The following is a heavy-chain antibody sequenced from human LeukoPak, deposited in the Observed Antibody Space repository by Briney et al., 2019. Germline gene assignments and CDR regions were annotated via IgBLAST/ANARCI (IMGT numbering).Heavy chain of an antibody. CDR1: GYSISSGYY. J-gene: IGHJ5*02. CDR3: ARHLYSSGYNWFDP. V-gene: IGHV4-38-2*01. D-gene: IGHD3-22*01. CDR2: IYYSGST. Sequence: PSETLSLTCAVSGYSISSGYYWGWIRQPPGKGLEWIGSIYYSGSTYYNPSLKSRVTISVDTSKNQFSLKLSSVTAADTAVYYCARHLYSSGYNWFDPWGQGTLVTVSS.